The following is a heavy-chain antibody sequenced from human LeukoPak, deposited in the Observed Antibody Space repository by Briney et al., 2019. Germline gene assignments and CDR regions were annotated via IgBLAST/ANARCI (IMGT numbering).Heavy chain of an antibody. CDR3: ARDKWLTTTHYFDY. D-gene: IGHD4-11*01. V-gene: IGHV1-3*02. Sequence: ASVKVSCKASGYTFTNYAMHWVRQAPGQRLEWMGWSNPGSGYTKYSEDFQGRVIITRDTTANTAYMELSSLRAEDTAVYYCARDKWLTTTHYFDYWGQGTLVTVSS. J-gene: IGHJ4*02. CDR2: SNPGSGYT. CDR1: GYTFTNYA.